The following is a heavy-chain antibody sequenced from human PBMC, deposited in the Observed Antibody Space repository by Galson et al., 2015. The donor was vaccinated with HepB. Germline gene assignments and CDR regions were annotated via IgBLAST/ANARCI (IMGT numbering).Heavy chain of an antibody. D-gene: IGHD3-16*01. Sequence: SLRLSCAASGFTFNTYAMSWVRQAPGKGLEWVSAISGSGGGTYYADSVKGRFTISRDNSKNTLYLQMNSLRAEDTAVYYCAKDRLDLATGPYYGMDVWGQGTTVTVSS. CDR3: AKDRLDLATGPYYGMDV. CDR2: ISGSGGGT. V-gene: IGHV3-23*01. J-gene: IGHJ6*02. CDR1: GFTFNTYA.